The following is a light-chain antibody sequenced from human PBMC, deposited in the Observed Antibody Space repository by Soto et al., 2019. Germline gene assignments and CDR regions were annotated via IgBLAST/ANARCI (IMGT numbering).Light chain of an antibody. Sequence: AIQMTQSPSSLSASVGDRVTITCRASQDIRTELGWYQQKPGKAPNLLIYATSSLQSGVPSRFSGSGSGTDFTLTISSLQPEDFATYYCLKDYNYPRTFGQGTKVEIK. J-gene: IGKJ1*01. CDR3: LKDYNYPRT. CDR2: ATS. CDR1: QDIRTE. V-gene: IGKV1-6*01.